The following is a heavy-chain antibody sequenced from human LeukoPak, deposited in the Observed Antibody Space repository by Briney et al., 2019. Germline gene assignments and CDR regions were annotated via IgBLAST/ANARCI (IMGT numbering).Heavy chain of an antibody. Sequence: GGSLRLSCTASGFIFSDFGMHWVRQAPGKGLEWVAAIWYDGRKKYYADSMKGRFTISRDNSRNTLYLQMYSLRAEDAAVYYCARRDGDNDRGFEYWGQGNLVIVSS. CDR2: IWYDGRKK. D-gene: IGHD4-23*01. V-gene: IGHV3-33*01. CDR1: GFIFSDFG. J-gene: IGHJ4*02. CDR3: ARRDGDNDRGFEY.